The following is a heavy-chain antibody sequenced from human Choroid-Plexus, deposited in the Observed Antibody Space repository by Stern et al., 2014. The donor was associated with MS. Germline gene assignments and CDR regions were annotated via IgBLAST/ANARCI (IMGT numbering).Heavy chain of an antibody. Sequence: DQLVESGAEVKKPGASVKVSCKTSGYIFTGYYIHWVRQAPGQWLEWMAWINPNTGGTKYAQKFQGRVTMSRDTSISTAYVELSSLTSDDTAVYYCARDQRGITIFGVVTDYYYLGMDVWGQGTTVTVSS. CDR3: ARDQRGITIFGVVTDYYYLGMDV. CDR1: GYIFTGYY. V-gene: IGHV1-2*02. CDR2: INPNTGGT. J-gene: IGHJ6*02. D-gene: IGHD3-3*01.